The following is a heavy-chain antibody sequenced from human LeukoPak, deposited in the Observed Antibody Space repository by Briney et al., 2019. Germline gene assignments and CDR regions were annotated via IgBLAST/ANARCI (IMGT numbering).Heavy chain of an antibody. CDR1: GYTFTGYY. D-gene: IGHD3-3*01. CDR3: AVITIFGVVIGGKTFDI. V-gene: IGHV1-2*07. CDR2: INPNSGAT. Sequence: ASVKVSCKASGYTFTGYYMHWVRQAPGQGLEWMGWINPNSGATNYVHKFQGRVTMTRDTSVNTAYMELSRLRSDDTAMYYCAVITIFGVVIGGKTFDIWGQGTMVTVSS. J-gene: IGHJ3*02.